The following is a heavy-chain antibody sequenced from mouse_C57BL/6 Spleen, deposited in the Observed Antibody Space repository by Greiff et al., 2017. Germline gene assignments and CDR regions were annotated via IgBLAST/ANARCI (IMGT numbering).Heavy chain of an antibody. CDR1: GYTFTDYN. CDR3: ARNRFYYGSSGAMDY. CDR2: INPNNGGT. J-gene: IGHJ4*01. Sequence: VQLQQSGPELVKPGASVKIPCTASGYTFTDYNMDWVKQSHGKSLEWIGDINPNNGGTIYNQKFKGKATLTVDKSSSTAYMELRSLTSEDTAVYYCARNRFYYGSSGAMDYWGQGTSVTVSS. D-gene: IGHD1-1*01. V-gene: IGHV1-18*01.